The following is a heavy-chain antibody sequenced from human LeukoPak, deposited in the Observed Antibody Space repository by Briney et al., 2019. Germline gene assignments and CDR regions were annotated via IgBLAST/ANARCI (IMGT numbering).Heavy chain of an antibody. CDR1: GYSISSGYY. Sequence: TLSLTCAVSGYSISSGYYWGWIRQPPGKALEWLALIYWDDDKRYSPSLKSRLTITKDTSKSQVVLTMTNMDPVDTATYYCAHRGITFGGYPFDYWGQGTLVTVSS. J-gene: IGHJ4*02. D-gene: IGHD3-16*01. CDR2: IYWDDDK. CDR3: AHRGITFGGYPFDY. V-gene: IGHV2-5*02.